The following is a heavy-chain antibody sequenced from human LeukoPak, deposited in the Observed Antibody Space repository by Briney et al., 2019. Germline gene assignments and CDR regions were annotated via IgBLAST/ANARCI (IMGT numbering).Heavy chain of an antibody. V-gene: IGHV4-34*01. J-gene: IGHJ4*02. CDR2: INHSGST. CDR3: SGELGYSYGRYFDY. Sequence: SETLSLTCAVYGGSFSGYYWSWIRQPPGKGLEWIGEINHSGSTNYNPAFKSRVTITLDTSKNQFSLKLSTVTAADTAAYYCSGELGYSYGRYFDYWGQGTLVTVSS. D-gene: IGHD5-18*01. CDR1: GGSFSGYY.